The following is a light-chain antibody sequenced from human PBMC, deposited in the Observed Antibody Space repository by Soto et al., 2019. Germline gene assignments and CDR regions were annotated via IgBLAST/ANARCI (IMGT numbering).Light chain of an antibody. CDR3: GSWDSSLSAYV. CDR1: SSDVGSYNR. CDR2: DDD. V-gene: IGLV1-51*01. Sequence: QSVLTQPPSVSGSPGQSVSISCTGTSSDVGSYNRVSWYQQLPGTAPKLLIYDDDKRPSGIPDRFSGSKSGTSATLGITGFQTGDEADYYCGSWDSSLSAYVFGTGTKVTVL. J-gene: IGLJ1*01.